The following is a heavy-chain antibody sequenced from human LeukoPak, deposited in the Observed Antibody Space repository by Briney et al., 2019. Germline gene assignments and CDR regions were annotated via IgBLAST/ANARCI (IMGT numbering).Heavy chain of an antibody. CDR2: INPNSGGT. V-gene: IGHV1-2*04. CDR1: GYTFTGYY. D-gene: IGHD2-15*01. Sequence: GASVKVSCKASGYTFTGYYMHWVRQAPGQGLEWMGWINPNSGGTNYAQKFQGWVTMTGDTSISTAYMELSRLRSDDTAVYYCAVGYCSGGSCYSLGYWGQGTLVTVSS. J-gene: IGHJ4*02. CDR3: AVGYCSGGSCYSLGY.